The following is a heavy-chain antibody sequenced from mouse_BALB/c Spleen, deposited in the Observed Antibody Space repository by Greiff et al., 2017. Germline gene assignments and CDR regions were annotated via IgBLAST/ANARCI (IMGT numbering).Heavy chain of an antibody. Sequence: EVKLVESGGDLVKPGGSLKLSCAASGFTFSSYGMSWVRQTPDKRLEWVATISSGGSYTYYPDSVKGRFTISRDNAKNTLYLQMSSLKSEDTAMYYCARREYGNGEDAWFAYWGQGTLVTVSA. CDR3: ARREYGNGEDAWFAY. J-gene: IGHJ3*01. D-gene: IGHD2-10*02. V-gene: IGHV5-6*02. CDR1: GFTFSSYG. CDR2: ISSGGSYT.